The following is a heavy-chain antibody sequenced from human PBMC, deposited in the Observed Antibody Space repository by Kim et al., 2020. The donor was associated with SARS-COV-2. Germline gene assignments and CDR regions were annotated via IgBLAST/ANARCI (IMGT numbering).Heavy chain of an antibody. J-gene: IGHJ6*02. CDR3: ARDVDSSSWYGAYYYYYYGMDV. Sequence: GGSLRLSCAASGFTFSSYSMNWVRQAPGKGLEWVSSISSSSSYIYYADSVKGRFTISRDNAKNSLYLQMNSLRAEDTAVYYCARDVDSSSWYGAYYYYYYGMDVWGQGTTVTVSS. CDR1: GFTFSSYS. V-gene: IGHV3-21*01. D-gene: IGHD6-13*01. CDR2: ISSSSSYI.